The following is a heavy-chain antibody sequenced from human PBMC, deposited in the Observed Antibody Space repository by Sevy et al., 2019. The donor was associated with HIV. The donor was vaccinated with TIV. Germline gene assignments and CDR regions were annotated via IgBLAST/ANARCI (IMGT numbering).Heavy chain of an antibody. CDR2: INSDGTTP. J-gene: IGHJ5*02. CDR3: ASLGGLHNWFDP. V-gene: IGHV3-74*01. CDR1: GFTFSSYW. Sequence: GGSLRLSCAASGFTFSSYWMHWVRQAPGKGLVWVSRINSDGTTPIYADSVQGRFTISRDNAKNTLYLQMNSLRAQDTAVYYRASLGGLHNWFDPWGQGTLVTVSS. D-gene: IGHD2-21*01.